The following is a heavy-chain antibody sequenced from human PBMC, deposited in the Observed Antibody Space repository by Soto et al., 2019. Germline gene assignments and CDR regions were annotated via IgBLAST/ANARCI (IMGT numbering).Heavy chain of an antibody. D-gene: IGHD3-10*01. V-gene: IGHV4-31*01. J-gene: IGHJ6*02. CDR3: ARGGDYYGSVSWDYGIDV. CDR2: IYYSGST. Sequence: QVQLQESGPGLVKPSQTLSLTCTVSGGSISSGGYYWSWIRQHPGTGLEWIGYIYYSGSTYYNPCLTILVATSGDTSKDQFSLELSSVPAADTAVYHCARGGDYYGSVSWDYGIDVWGQGTTVSVSS. CDR1: GGSISSGGYY.